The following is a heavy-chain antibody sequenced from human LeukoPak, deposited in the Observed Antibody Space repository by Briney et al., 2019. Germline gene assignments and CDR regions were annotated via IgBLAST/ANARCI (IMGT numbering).Heavy chain of an antibody. CDR1: GGSISSSRDY. D-gene: IGHD5-18*01. CDR3: AKGAEGFSYYNWFDP. V-gene: IGHV4-39*07. J-gene: IGHJ5*02. Sequence: PSETLSLTCTVSGGSISSSRDYWAWLRQPPGKGLEWIANIYYSGSTYYSPSLESRVTISVDTSKNQFSLKLASVTAADTAIYYCAKGAEGFSYYNWFDPCGQGTLVTVSS. CDR2: IYYSGST.